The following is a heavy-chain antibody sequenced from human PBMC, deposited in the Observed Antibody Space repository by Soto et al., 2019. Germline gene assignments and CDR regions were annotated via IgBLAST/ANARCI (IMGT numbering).Heavy chain of an antibody. V-gene: IGHV3-74*01. CDR2: INSDGSST. Sequence: EVQLVESGGGLVQPGGSLRLSCAASGFTFSSYWMHWVRQAPGKGLVWVSRINSDGSSTSYADSVKGRFTISRDNAKNTLYLQMNSLRADDTAVYYCARVRNYDYVWGSYRYTLTFDYWGQGTLVTVSS. CDR1: GFTFSSYW. CDR3: ARVRNYDYVWGSYRYTLTFDY. J-gene: IGHJ4*02. D-gene: IGHD3-16*02.